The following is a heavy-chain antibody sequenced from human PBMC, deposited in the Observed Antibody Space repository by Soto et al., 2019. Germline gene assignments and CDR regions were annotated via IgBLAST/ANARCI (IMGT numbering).Heavy chain of an antibody. CDR1: GYYFTGYY. D-gene: IGHD2-2*01. CDR2: INPNSGVT. J-gene: IGHJ5*02. Sequence: QVQLVQSGAEMKKPGASVKISCKASGYYFTGYYMHWVRQAPGQGLEWMGWINPNSGVTNYAQRFQGRVTMTRDTSISTAYREVKRLTSDDTAVYYCATNLFSSTSRGSDFDPWGQGTLVIVSS. CDR3: ATNLFSSTSRGSDFDP. V-gene: IGHV1-2*02.